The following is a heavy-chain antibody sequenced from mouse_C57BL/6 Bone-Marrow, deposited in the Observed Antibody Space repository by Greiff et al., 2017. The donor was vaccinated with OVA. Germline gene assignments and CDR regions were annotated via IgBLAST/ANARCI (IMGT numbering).Heavy chain of an antibody. CDR3: ARGEWGLDY. CDR1: GYAFSSSW. D-gene: IGHD1-3*01. J-gene: IGHJ2*01. Sequence: VKLQESGPELVKPGASVKISCKASGYAFSSSWMNWVKQRPGKGLEWIGRIYPGDGDTNYNGKFKGKATLTADKSSSTAYMQLSSLTSEDSAVYFCARGEWGLDYWGQGTTLTVSS. CDR2: IYPGDGDT. V-gene: IGHV1-82*01.